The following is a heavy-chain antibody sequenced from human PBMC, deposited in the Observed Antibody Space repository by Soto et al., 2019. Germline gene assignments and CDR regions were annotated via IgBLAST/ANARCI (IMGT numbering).Heavy chain of an antibody. Sequence: VQLLESGGASVQPGGSLRLSCAASGFIFGNYAMTWVRQAPGKGLEWVSAVTGSGGSTYYADSVKGRFSISRDNSKNTLQLQMNALRAEDTAVYYCAKSDYVWGRNSSYYFDYWGQGTLVTVS. D-gene: IGHD3-16*01. CDR1: GFIFGNYA. CDR3: AKSDYVWGRNSSYYFDY. CDR2: VTGSGGST. V-gene: IGHV3-23*01. J-gene: IGHJ4*02.